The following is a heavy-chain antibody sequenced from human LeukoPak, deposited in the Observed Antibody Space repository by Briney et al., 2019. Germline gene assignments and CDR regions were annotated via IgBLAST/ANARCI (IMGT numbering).Heavy chain of an antibody. CDR2: ISYDGSNK. CDR3: ARDLLMVRGVIDYGMDV. V-gene: IGHV3-30-3*01. Sequence: GGSLRLSCAASGFTFSSYAMHWVRQAPGKGLEWVAVISYDGSNKYYADSVKGRFTISRDNSKNTLYLQMNSLRAEDTAVYYCARDLLMVRGVIDYGMDVWGQGTTVTVSS. J-gene: IGHJ6*02. CDR1: GFTFSSYA. D-gene: IGHD3-10*01.